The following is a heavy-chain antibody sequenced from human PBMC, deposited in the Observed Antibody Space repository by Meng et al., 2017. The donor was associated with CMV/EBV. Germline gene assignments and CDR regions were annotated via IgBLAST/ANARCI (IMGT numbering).Heavy chain of an antibody. CDR2: IYYSGST. J-gene: IGHJ6*02. Sequence: SETLSLTCTVSGGSISSYYWSWIRQPPGKGLEWIGYIYYSGSTNYNPSLKSRVTISVDTSKNQFSLKLSSVTAVDTAVYYCARGRYYDFWSGSDGMDVWGQGTTVTVSS. CDR3: ARGRYYDFWSGSDGMDV. D-gene: IGHD3-3*01. V-gene: IGHV4-59*01. CDR1: GGSISSYY.